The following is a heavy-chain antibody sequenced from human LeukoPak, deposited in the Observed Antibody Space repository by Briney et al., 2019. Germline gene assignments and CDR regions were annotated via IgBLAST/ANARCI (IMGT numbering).Heavy chain of an antibody. CDR1: GFTFSNAW. V-gene: IGHV3-15*01. Sequence: GRSLRLSCAASGFTFSNAWMSWVRQAPGKGLEWVGRIKSKTDGGTTDYAAPVKSRFTISRDDSKNTLYLQMNSLKTEDTAVYYCTRDYGSGSYRYDYWGQGTLVTVSS. CDR2: IKSKTDGGTT. D-gene: IGHD3-10*01. CDR3: TRDYGSGSYRYDY. J-gene: IGHJ4*02.